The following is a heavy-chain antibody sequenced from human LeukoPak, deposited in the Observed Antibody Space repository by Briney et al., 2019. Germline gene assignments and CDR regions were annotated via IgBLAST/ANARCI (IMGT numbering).Heavy chain of an antibody. D-gene: IGHD3-3*01. CDR2: MNPNSGNT. V-gene: IGHV1-8*01. CDR3: ASVFLHYYGMDV. J-gene: IGHJ6*02. CDR1: GYTFTSYD. Sequence: ASVKVSCKASGYTFTSYDINWVRQATGQGLEWMGWMNPNSGNTGYAQKFQGRVTMTRNTSISTAYMELSSLRSEDTAVYYCASVFLHYYGMDVWGQGTTVTVSS.